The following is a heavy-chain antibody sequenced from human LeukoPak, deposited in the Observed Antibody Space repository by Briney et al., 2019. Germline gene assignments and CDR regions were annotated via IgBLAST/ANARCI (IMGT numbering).Heavy chain of an antibody. D-gene: IGHD4-17*01. CDR3: ARSNGPTTADHYYYGMDV. CDR1: GGSLSSSSYY. V-gene: IGHV4-39*01. Sequence: SETLSPTCTVSGGSLSSSSYYWGWIRQPPGKGLEWIGSIYYSGSTYYNPSLKSRVTISVDTSKNQFSLKLSSVTAADTAVYYCARSNGPTTADHYYYGMDVWGQGTTVTVSS. CDR2: IYYSGST. J-gene: IGHJ6*02.